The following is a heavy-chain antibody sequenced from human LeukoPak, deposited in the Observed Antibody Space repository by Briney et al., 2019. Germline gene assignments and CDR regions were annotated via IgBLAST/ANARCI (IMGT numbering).Heavy chain of an antibody. V-gene: IGHV4-39*07. CDR1: GGSISSSSYY. CDR2: IYYSGST. J-gene: IGHJ3*02. D-gene: IGHD6-19*01. CDR3: ARIAVAAQGQAFDI. Sequence: ASETLSLTCTVSGGSISSSSYYWGWIRQPPGKGLEWIGSIYYSGSTYYNPSLKSRVTISVDTSKNQFSLKLSSVTAADTAVYYCARIAVAAQGQAFDIWGQGTMVTVSS.